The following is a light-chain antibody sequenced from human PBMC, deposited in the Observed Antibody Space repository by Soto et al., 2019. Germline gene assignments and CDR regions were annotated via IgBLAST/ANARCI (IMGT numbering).Light chain of an antibody. CDR2: EVS. CDR1: SSDVGGYAY. J-gene: IGLJ2*01. CDR3: SSYTSRTTPV. V-gene: IGLV2-14*01. Sequence: QSVLTQPASVSGSPRQTITISCTGTSSDVGGYAYVSWYQQYPGKVPKLVISEVSNRPSGVSHRFSGSRSGNTASLTISGLQAEDEADYHCSSYTSRTTPVFGGGTKVTVL.